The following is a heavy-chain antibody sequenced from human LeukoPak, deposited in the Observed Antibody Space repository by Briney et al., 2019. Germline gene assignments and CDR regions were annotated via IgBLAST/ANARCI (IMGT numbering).Heavy chain of an antibody. CDR1: GFTFSSYS. CDR3: ARSVMVRGVIIPFDY. J-gene: IGHJ4*02. CDR2: ISSSSSTI. Sequence: PGGSLRLSCAASGFTFSSYSMNWVRQAPGKGLEWVSYISSSSSTINYADSVKGRFTISRDNAKNSLYLQMNSLRAEDTAVYYCARSVMVRGVIIPFDYWGQGTLVTVSS. D-gene: IGHD3-10*01. V-gene: IGHV3-48*01.